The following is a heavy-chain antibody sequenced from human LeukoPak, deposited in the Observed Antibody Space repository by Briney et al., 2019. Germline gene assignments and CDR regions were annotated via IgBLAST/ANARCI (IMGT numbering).Heavy chain of an antibody. J-gene: IGHJ4*02. CDR2: INHSGST. D-gene: IGHD6-19*01. Sequence: SETLSLTCAVYGGSFSGYYWSWLRQPPGKGLEWIGEINHSGSTNHNPSLKSRVTISVDTSKNQFSLKLSSVTAADTAVYYCASRDSSGWYVAYWGQGTLVTVSS. CDR3: ASRDSSGWYVAY. CDR1: GGSFSGYY. V-gene: IGHV4-34*01.